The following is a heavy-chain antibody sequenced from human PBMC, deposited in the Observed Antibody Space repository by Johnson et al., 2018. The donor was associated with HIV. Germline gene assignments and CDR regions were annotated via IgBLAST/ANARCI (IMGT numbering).Heavy chain of an antibody. V-gene: IGHV3-30*14. CDR1: GFTFSSYA. Sequence: QVQLVESGGGVVRPGRSLRLSCAASGFTFSSYAMHWVRQAPGKGLEWVAVISYDGSNKYYADSVKGRFTISRDNSKNTLYLQMNSLRAGDTAVYYCARTPSTYYYDSRGYVDAFDMWGQGTMVTVSS. J-gene: IGHJ3*02. CDR2: ISYDGSNK. CDR3: ARTPSTYYYDSRGYVDAFDM. D-gene: IGHD3-22*01.